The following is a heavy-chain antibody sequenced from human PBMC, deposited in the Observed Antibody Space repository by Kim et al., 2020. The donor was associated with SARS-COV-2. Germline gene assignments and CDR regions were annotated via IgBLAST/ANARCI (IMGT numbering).Heavy chain of an antibody. D-gene: IGHD2-2*01. CDR2: ISYDGSNK. CDR3: ARGAIALGYCSSTSCPLDYYYYMDV. Sequence: GGSLRLSCAASGFTFSSYAMHWVRQAPGKGLEWVAVISYDGSNKYYADSVKGRFTISRDNSKDTLYLQMNSLRAEDTAVYYCARGAIALGYCSSTSCPLDYYYYMDVWGKGTTVTVSS. J-gene: IGHJ6*03. V-gene: IGHV3-30-3*01. CDR1: GFTFSSYA.